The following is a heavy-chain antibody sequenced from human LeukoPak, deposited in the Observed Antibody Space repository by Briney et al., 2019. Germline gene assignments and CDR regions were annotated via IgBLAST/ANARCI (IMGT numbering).Heavy chain of an antibody. Sequence: GGSLRLSCAASGFDCSRYWMTWVRQAPGKGLEWVANIEQDGGEEYYVDSVKGRFPISRDNAKNSLYLQMNSLRVEDTAVYYCARGRYVDWLFDYWGQGTLVTVSS. CDR1: GFDCSRYW. D-gene: IGHD3-9*01. CDR2: IEQDGGEE. V-gene: IGHV3-7*03. CDR3: ARGRYVDWLFDY. J-gene: IGHJ4*02.